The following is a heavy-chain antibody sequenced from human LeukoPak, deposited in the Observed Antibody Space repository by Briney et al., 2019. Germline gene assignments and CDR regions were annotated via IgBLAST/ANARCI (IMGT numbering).Heavy chain of an antibody. CDR3: ASYSRYSSGWYKDY. CDR1: GFTFSSYW. V-gene: IGHV3-7*01. J-gene: IGHJ4*02. Sequence: GGSLRLSCAASGFTFSSYWMSWVRQAPGKGLEWVANIKQDGSEKYYVDSVKGRFTISRDNAKNSLYLQMNSLRAEDTAVYYCASYSRYSSGWYKDYWGQGTLVTVSS. D-gene: IGHD6-19*01. CDR2: IKQDGSEK.